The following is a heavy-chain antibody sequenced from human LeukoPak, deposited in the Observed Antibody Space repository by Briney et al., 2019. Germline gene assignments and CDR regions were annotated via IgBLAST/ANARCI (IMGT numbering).Heavy chain of an antibody. CDR1: GGTFSSYA. J-gene: IGHJ1*01. Sequence: SVKDSCKASGGTFSSYAISWVRQAPGQGLEWMGGIIPIFGTANYAQKFQGRVTITADESTSTAYMELSSLRSEDTAVYYCARGGYDSSGYYYGLWFQHWGQGTLVTVSS. CDR2: IIPIFGTA. D-gene: IGHD3-22*01. CDR3: ARGGYDSSGYYYGLWFQH. V-gene: IGHV1-69*13.